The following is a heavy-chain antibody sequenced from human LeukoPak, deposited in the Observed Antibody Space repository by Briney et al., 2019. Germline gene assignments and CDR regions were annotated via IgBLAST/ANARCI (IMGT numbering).Heavy chain of an antibody. D-gene: IGHD6-19*01. CDR2: INHSGST. J-gene: IGHJ6*02. CDR1: GGSFSGYY. Sequence: PSETLSLTCAVYGGSFSGYYWSWIRQPPGKGLEWIGEINHSGSTNYNPSLKSRVTISVDTSKNQFSLKLSSVTAADTAVYYCARTRKRAVAARYYYYYGMDVWGQGTTVTVPS. CDR3: ARTRKRAVAARYYYYYGMDV. V-gene: IGHV4-34*01.